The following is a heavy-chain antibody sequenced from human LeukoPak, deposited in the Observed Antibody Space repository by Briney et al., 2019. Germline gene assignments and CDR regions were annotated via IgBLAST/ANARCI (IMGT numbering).Heavy chain of an antibody. CDR3: ASAGGWAGYFDY. V-gene: IGHV4-31*03. D-gene: IGHD6-19*01. CDR1: GGSISIGGYY. CDR2: IYYSGST. J-gene: IGHJ4*02. Sequence: PSQTLSLTCTLSGGSISIGGYYWSWVRRHPGKGLEWFGYIYYSGSTYYNPSLKSRVTISVDTSKNQFSLKLSSVTAADTAVYYCASAGGWAGYFDYWGQGTLGTVSS.